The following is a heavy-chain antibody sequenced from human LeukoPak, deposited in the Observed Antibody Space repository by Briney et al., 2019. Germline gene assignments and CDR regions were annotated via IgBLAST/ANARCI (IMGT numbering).Heavy chain of an antibody. J-gene: IGHJ4*02. CDR2: ISGSGGST. V-gene: IGHV3-23*01. CDR1: GFTFSSYA. CDR3: AKDLAPRIAAAGTDY. D-gene: IGHD6-13*01. Sequence: GGSLRLSCAASGFTFSSYAMSWVRQAPGKGLEWVSAISGSGGSTYYADSVKGRFTISRDNSKNTLYLQMNSLRAEDTAVYYCAKDLAPRIAAAGTDYWGQGTLVTVSS.